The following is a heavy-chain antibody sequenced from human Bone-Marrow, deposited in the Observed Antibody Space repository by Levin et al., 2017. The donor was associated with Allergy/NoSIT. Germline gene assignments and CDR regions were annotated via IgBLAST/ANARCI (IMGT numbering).Heavy chain of an antibody. Sequence: GGSLRLSCKGSGYSFTSSWIAWVRQMPGKGLEWMGIIYPIDSDTRYSPSFQGQVTISVDKSISAAYLQWNSLKASDTAMYYCARLRTDYAGSLGCLDLWGRGTLVTVSS. D-gene: IGHD4-23*01. CDR3: ARLRTDYAGSLGCLDL. V-gene: IGHV5-51*01. CDR1: GYSFTSSW. J-gene: IGHJ2*01. CDR2: IYPIDSDT.